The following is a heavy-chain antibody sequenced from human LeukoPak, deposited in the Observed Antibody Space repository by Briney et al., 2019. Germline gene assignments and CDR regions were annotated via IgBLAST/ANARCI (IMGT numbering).Heavy chain of an antibody. CDR1: GFTFSSYS. J-gene: IGHJ4*02. CDR3: ARDPIHYGDYDY. Sequence: PGGSLRLSCAASGFTFSSYSMNWVRQAPGKGLEWVSSISSSSSYIYYADSVKGRFTISRDNAKNSLYLQMNSLRAEDTAVYYCARDPIHYGDYDYWGQGTLVTVSS. D-gene: IGHD4-17*01. CDR2: ISSSSSYI. V-gene: IGHV3-21*01.